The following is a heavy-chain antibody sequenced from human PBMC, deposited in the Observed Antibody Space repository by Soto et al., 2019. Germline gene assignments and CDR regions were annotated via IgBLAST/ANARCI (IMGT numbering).Heavy chain of an antibody. CDR3: ARDSGSTYYYYYYGMDV. D-gene: IGHD3-10*01. V-gene: IGHV3-48*01. Sequence: EVQLVESGGGLVQPGGSLRLSCAASGFTFSSYSMNWVRQAPGKGLEWVSYISSSSSTIYYADSVKGRFTISRDNAKNSLYLQMNSLRVEDTAVYYCARDSGSTYYYYYYGMDVWGQGTTVTVSS. CDR2: ISSSSSTI. CDR1: GFTFSSYS. J-gene: IGHJ6*02.